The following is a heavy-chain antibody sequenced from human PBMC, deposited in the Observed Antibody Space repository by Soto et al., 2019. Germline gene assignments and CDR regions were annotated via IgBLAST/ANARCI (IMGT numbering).Heavy chain of an antibody. CDR1: GFSLSTSGVG. D-gene: IGHD3-3*01. Sequence: QITLKESGPTLVKPTQTLTLTCTFSGFSLSTSGVGVGWIRQPPGKALEWLALISWDDDKRYSPPLKSRLTITKDTSKNQVVLTMTNIDPVDTATYYCAHRRVRSPKYGMDVWGQGTTLTVSS. J-gene: IGHJ6*02. CDR3: AHRRVRSPKYGMDV. CDR2: ISWDDDK. V-gene: IGHV2-5*02.